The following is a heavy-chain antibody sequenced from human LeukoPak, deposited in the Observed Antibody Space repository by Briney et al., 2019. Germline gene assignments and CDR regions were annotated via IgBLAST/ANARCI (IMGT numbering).Heavy chain of an antibody. CDR2: VSGSGSVT. CDR3: AKAPYDNNSYYMGV. J-gene: IGHJ6*03. V-gene: IGHV3-23*01. Sequence: GGSLRLSCAASGFTFRGYAMNWVRQAPGKGLEWVSSVSGSGSVTFYGDSVKGRFTISRDNSKNTLYLQMDSLRAEDTAVYYFAKAPYDNNSYYMGVWGRGTRVTVSS. D-gene: IGHD3-9*01. CDR1: GFTFRGYA.